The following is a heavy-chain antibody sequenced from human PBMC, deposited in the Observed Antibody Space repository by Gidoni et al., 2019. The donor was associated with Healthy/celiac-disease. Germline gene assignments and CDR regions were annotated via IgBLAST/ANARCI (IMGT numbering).Heavy chain of an antibody. CDR2: IYYSGST. CDR3: ASLYRQLNYYYGMDV. J-gene: IGHJ6*02. D-gene: IGHD6-6*01. CDR1: GGSISSSSYY. V-gene: IGHV4-39*01. Sequence: QLQLQESGPGLVKPSETLSLTCTVSGGSISSSSYYWGWIRQPPGKGLEWIGSIYYSGSTYYNPSLKSRVTISVDTSKNQFSLKLSSVTAADTAVYYCASLYRQLNYYYGMDVWGQGTTVTVSS.